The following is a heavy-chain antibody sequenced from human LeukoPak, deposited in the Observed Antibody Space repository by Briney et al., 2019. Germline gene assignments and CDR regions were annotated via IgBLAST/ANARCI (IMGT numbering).Heavy chain of an antibody. V-gene: IGHV4-59*12. CDR3: ARDPRDSTPFDY. D-gene: IGHD2-15*01. J-gene: IGHJ4*02. CDR1: GGSISSYY. Sequence: SETLSLTCTVSGGSISSYYWSWIRQPPGKGLEWIGSIYYSGTTYYNPSLKSRVSILADTSKNHFSLKLSSVTAADTAVYYCARDPRDSTPFDYWGQGTLVTVSS. CDR2: IYYSGTT.